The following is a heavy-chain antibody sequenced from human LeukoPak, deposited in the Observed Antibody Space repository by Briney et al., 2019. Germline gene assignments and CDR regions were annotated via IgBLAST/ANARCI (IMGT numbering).Heavy chain of an antibody. D-gene: IGHD1-26*01. Sequence: SETLSLTYTVSGGSISSYYWSWIRQPAGKGLEWIGRIYTSGSTNYNPSLKSRVTISVDTSKNQFSLKLSSVTAADTAVYYCARRRRTVGATGALLVNHWFDPWGQGTLVTVSS. CDR2: IYTSGST. CDR1: GGSISSYY. CDR3: ARRRRTVGATGALLVNHWFDP. V-gene: IGHV4-4*07. J-gene: IGHJ5*02.